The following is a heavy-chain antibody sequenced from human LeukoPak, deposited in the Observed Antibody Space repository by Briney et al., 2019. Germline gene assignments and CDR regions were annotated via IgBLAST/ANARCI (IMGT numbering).Heavy chain of an antibody. J-gene: IGHJ5*02. CDR3: ARGDWFDP. CDR2: ISTVGSST. V-gene: IGHV3-74*01. Sequence: SGGSQRLSCATSGFTFSSYWMHWVRQAPGKGLVWVSRISTVGSSTNYAASVKGRFTISRDNTKNTLYLQMNSLRAEDTAVYYCARGDWFDPWGQGTLVTVSS. CDR1: GFTFSSYW.